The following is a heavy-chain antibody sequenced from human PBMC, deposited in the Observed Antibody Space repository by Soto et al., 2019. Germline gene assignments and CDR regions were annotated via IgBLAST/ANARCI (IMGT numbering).Heavy chain of an antibody. CDR2: ISNSGRIT. V-gene: IGHV3-11*01. CDR3: ARDLVGGGLTLEF. CDR1: GFTFSNYY. J-gene: IGHJ4*02. D-gene: IGHD6-6*01. Sequence: QVHLEESGGGLVKSGGSLRLSCTASGFTFSNYYMSWIRHAPGKGLEWVSDISNSGRITHHADSMEGRFTISRDNAKNSLYLQMNSLRPEDSAIYYCARDLVGGGLTLEFWGQGTLVNVSS.